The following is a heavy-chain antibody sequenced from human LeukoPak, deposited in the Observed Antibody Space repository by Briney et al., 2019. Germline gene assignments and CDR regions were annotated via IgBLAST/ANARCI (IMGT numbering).Heavy chain of an antibody. V-gene: IGHV5-51*01. CDR3: ARRIGATGRGYFDY. CDR1: GYSFTNYW. Sequence: GESLKISCQVSGYSFTNYWIGWVRQMPGKGLEWMGIIYPGDSDTRYSPSFQGQVTISADKSISTAYLQWSSLKASDTAMYYCARRIGATGRGYFDYWGQGTLVTVSS. D-gene: IGHD6-13*01. CDR2: IYPGDSDT. J-gene: IGHJ4*02.